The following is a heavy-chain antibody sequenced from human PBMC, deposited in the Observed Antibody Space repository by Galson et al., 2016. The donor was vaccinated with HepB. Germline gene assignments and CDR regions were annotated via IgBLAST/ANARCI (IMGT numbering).Heavy chain of an antibody. CDR2: ITGGAGTT. Sequence: SLRLSCAASDFSFRSYAMAWVRQAPGKGLEWVSTITGGAGTTFYEDSVKGRFSISRDNAKNSLYLQMNGLRAEDTAVYYCARGDIVGAIFDYWGQGTLVTVSS. CDR1: DFSFRSYA. V-gene: IGHV3-23*01. CDR3: ARGDIVGAIFDY. D-gene: IGHD1-26*01. J-gene: IGHJ4*02.